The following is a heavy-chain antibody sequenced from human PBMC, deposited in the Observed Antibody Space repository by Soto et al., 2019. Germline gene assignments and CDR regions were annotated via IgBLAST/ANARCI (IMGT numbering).Heavy chain of an antibody. D-gene: IGHD4-17*01. CDR1: GFTFDDYG. Sequence: EVQLGESGGGVVRPGGSLRLSCAASGFTFDDYGMSWVRQAPGKGLEWVSGINWNGGSTGYADSVKGRFTISRDNAKNSLCLQMNSLRAEDTALYHCARDSHSSTVEGYYYSYMDVWGKGTTVTVSS. V-gene: IGHV3-20*01. CDR3: ARDSHSSTVEGYYYSYMDV. CDR2: INWNGGST. J-gene: IGHJ6*03.